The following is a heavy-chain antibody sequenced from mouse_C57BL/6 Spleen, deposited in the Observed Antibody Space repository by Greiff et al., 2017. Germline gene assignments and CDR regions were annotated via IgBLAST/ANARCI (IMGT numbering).Heavy chain of an antibody. D-gene: IGHD1-1*01. J-gene: IGHJ4*01. V-gene: IGHV1-50*01. Sequence: QVQLKQPGAELVKPGASVKLSCKASGYTFTSYWMQWVKQRPGPGLEWIGEIDPSDSYTNYNQQFKGKATLTVDTSSSTAYMQLSSLTSEDSAVYYCARREFITTVWDYGGQGTSVTVSS. CDR2: IDPSDSYT. CDR1: GYTFTSYW. CDR3: ARREFITTVWDY.